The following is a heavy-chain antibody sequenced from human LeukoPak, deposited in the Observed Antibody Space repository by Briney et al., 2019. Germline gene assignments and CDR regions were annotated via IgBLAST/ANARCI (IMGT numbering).Heavy chain of an antibody. CDR1: GFTFNSYG. Sequence: SGGSLRLSCAASGFTFNSYGMHWVRQAPGKGLEWVAFIRYDGSNKYYADSVKGRFTISRDNSKNTLYLQMNSLRAEDTAVYYCATSRYYYDSSGYPEYFQHWGQGALVTVSS. CDR2: IRYDGSNK. D-gene: IGHD3-22*01. CDR3: ATSRYYYDSSGYPEYFQH. J-gene: IGHJ1*01. V-gene: IGHV3-30*02.